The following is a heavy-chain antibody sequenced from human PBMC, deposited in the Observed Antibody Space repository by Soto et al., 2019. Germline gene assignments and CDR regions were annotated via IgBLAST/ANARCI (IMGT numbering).Heavy chain of an antibody. CDR1: GGTFSSYT. V-gene: IGHV1-69*02. Sequence: QVQLVQSGAEVKKPGSSVKVSCKASGGTFSSYTISWVRQAPGQGLEWMGRIIPILGIANYAQKFQGRVTITADKSTSTAYMQRSTLRSQDTEVYYCARPASGWSDVLDYWGQGTLVAVSS. CDR2: IIPILGIA. J-gene: IGHJ4*02. CDR3: ARPASGWSDVLDY. D-gene: IGHD1-26*01.